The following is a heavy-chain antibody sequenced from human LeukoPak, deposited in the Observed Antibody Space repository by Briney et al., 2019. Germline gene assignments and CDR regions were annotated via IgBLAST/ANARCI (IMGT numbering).Heavy chain of an antibody. CDR2: IYTSGST. J-gene: IGHJ6*03. V-gene: IGHV4-4*08. Sequence: SETLSLTCTVSGGSISSYYWSWIRQPPGKGLEWIGRIYTSGSTNYNPSLKSRVTISVDTSKNHFSLKLSSVTAADTAVYYCSMSTVAMDVWGEGTTVTISS. CDR1: GGSISSYY. D-gene: IGHD4-23*01. CDR3: SMSTVAMDV.